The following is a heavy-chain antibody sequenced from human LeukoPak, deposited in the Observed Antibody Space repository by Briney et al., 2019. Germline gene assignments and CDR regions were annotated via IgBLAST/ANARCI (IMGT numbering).Heavy chain of an antibody. Sequence: GGSLRLSCVASGFTFNTYWMSLVRQAPGKGLEWVANINHDGSGKYYVDSVKGRLTISRDNAKNSLYLQMNSLRVEDTAVYYCASDPFNIPAHDAFNFWGQGTAVTVSS. V-gene: IGHV3-7*01. CDR2: INHDGSGK. D-gene: IGHD2-21*01. CDR1: GFTFNTYW. CDR3: ASDPFNIPAHDAFNF. J-gene: IGHJ3*01.